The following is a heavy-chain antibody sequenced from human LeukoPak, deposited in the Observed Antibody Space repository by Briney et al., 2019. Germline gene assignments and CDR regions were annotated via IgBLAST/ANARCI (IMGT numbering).Heavy chain of an antibody. D-gene: IGHD6-19*01. CDR1: GFTFDDYA. CDR3: AKDIGSGWPYYHGMDV. Sequence: PGGPLRLSCAASGFTFDDYAMHWVRQAPGKGLEWVSGISWNSGSIGYADSVKGRFTISRDNAKNSLYLQMNSLRAEDTALYYCAKDIGSGWPYYHGMDVWGQGTTVTVSS. J-gene: IGHJ6*02. V-gene: IGHV3-9*01. CDR2: ISWNSGSI.